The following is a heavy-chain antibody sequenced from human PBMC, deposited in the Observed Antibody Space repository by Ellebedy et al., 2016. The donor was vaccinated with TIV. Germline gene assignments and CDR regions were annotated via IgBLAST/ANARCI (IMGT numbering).Heavy chain of an antibody. CDR1: GGSISSSSYY. CDR2: IYYSGST. CDR3: ATVVVPAAMLLYYYYAMDV. V-gene: IGHV4-39*01. D-gene: IGHD2-2*01. J-gene: IGHJ6*02. Sequence: MPSETLSLTCTVSGGSISSSSYYWGWIRQPPGKGLEWIGSIYYSGSTYYNPSLKSRVTISVDTSKNQFSLKLSSVTAADTAVYYCATVVVPAAMLLYYYYAMDVWGQGTTVTVSS.